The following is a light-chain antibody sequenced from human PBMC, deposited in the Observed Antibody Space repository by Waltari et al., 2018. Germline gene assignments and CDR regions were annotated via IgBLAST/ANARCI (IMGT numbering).Light chain of an antibody. CDR3: AAWDDSLNGYV. CDR2: SNN. CDR1: SSTIGSNT. J-gene: IGLJ1*01. V-gene: IGLV1-44*01. Sequence: QSVLTQPPSASGTPGQRVTISCSDSSSTIGSNTVNWYQQLPGTAPKLLIYSNNQRPSGVPDRFSGSKSGTSASLAISRLQSEDEADYYCAAWDDSLNGYVFGTGTKVTVL.